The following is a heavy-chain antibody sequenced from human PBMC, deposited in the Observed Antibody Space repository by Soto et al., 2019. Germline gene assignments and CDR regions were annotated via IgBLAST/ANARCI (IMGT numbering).Heavy chain of an antibody. J-gene: IGHJ4*02. CDR3: ARHMDTAMVIFDY. CDR2: IYHSGST. V-gene: IGHV4-30-2*01. Sequence: SETLSLTCAVSGGSISSGGYSWSWIRQPPGKGLEWIGYIYHSGSTYYNPSLKSRVTISVDRSKNQFSLKLSSVTAADTAVYYCARHMDTAMVIFDYWGQGTLVTVSS. CDR1: GGSISSGGYS. D-gene: IGHD5-18*01.